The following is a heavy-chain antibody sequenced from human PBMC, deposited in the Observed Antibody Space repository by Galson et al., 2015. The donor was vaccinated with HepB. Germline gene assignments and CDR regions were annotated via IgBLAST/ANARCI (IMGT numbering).Heavy chain of an antibody. CDR2: IKQDGSEK. J-gene: IGHJ4*02. CDR3: ASGSRYFDWLLGY. V-gene: IGHV3-7*03. D-gene: IGHD3-9*01. CDR1: GFTFSSYW. Sequence: SLRLSCAASGFTFSSYWMSWVRQAPGKGLEWVANIKQDGSEKYYVDSVKGRFTISRDNAKNSVYLQMNSLRAEDTAVYYCASGSRYFDWLLGYWGQGTLVTVSS.